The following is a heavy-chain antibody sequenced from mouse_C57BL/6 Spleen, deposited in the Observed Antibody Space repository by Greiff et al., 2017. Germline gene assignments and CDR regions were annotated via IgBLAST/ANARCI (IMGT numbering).Heavy chain of an antibody. CDR2: IYPGDGDT. CDR3: ARGNWVAY. Sequence: QVQLQQSGPELVKPGASVKISCTASGYAFSSSWMNWVKQSPGKGLEWIGRIYPGDGDTNYNGKFKGKATLTADKSTSTAYMQLSSLTSEDSAVYFCARGNWVAYWGQGTLVTVSA. CDR1: GYAFSSSW. J-gene: IGHJ3*01. V-gene: IGHV1-82*01.